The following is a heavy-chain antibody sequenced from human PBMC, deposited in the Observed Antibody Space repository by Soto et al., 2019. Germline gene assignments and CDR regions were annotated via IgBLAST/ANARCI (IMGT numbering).Heavy chain of an antibody. CDR2: INPATGAA. Sequence: QLHLVQSGAVVKKPGASVTVSCSASGYPVTAYYMHWVRQAPGRGLEWMGGINPATGAAKYTQTFQGRVTLTRDTYTSTVFMELSGLTSEDTAVFYCARGGGVGVAGSAAFDMRGQGTLVTVSS. J-gene: IGHJ3*02. CDR3: ARGGGVGVAGSAAFDM. V-gene: IGHV1-2*02. D-gene: IGHD3-3*01. CDR1: GYPVTAYY.